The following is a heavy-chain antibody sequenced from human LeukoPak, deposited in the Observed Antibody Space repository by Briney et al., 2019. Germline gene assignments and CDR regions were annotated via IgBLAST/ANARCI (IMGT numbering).Heavy chain of an antibody. J-gene: IGHJ4*02. D-gene: IGHD1-26*01. CDR2: IIPILGIA. CDR3: AGPTTTPGSPVGY. V-gene: IGHV1-69*04. Sequence: SVTVSCQASGGTFSSYAISWVRQAPGQGRDWVGRIIPILGIANYAQTYQGRVTITVDKSTSTAYMELSSLRSEDAAVYYCAGPTTTPGSPVGYWGQGTLVTVSS. CDR1: GGTFSSYA.